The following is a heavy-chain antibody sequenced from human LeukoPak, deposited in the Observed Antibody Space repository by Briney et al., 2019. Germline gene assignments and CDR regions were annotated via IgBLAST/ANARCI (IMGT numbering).Heavy chain of an antibody. CDR1: GYTFTGYY. CDR3: ARDAYGVLLPVAFDI. CDR2: INPNSGGT. V-gene: IGHV1-2*02. J-gene: IGHJ3*02. Sequence: ASVKVSCKASGYTFTGYYMHWVRQAPGQGLEWMGWINPNSGGTNYAQKFQGRVTMTGDTSISTAYMELSRLRSDDTAVYYCARDAYGVLLPVAFDIWGQGTMVTVSS. D-gene: IGHD3-22*01.